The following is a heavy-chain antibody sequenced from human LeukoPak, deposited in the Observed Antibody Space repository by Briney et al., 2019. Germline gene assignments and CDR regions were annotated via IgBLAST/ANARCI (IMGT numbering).Heavy chain of an antibody. Sequence: GGSLRLSCAASGFTFSSYAMTWVRQAPGKGLEWVSGISGSGDSTYYADSVRGRFTISRDNSKSTLYLQMNSLRAEDMAVYYCAKGPARYDFWSGYDYWGQGTLVTVSS. CDR1: GFTFSSYA. V-gene: IGHV3-23*01. J-gene: IGHJ4*02. CDR3: AKGPARYDFWSGYDY. CDR2: ISGSGDST. D-gene: IGHD3-3*01.